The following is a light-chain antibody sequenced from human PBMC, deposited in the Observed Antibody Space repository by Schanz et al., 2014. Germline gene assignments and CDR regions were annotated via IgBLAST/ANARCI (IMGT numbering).Light chain of an antibody. V-gene: IGKV3-11*01. J-gene: IGKJ1*01. Sequence: EIVLTQSPATLSLSPGERATLSCRASQSISSSLAWYQKKPGQALRLLIYETSNRATGIPARFSGSGSGTDFTLTISSLEPEDFAIYYCQRRSNWSWTFGQGTKVEIK. CDR2: ETS. CDR1: QSISSS. CDR3: QRRSNWSWT.